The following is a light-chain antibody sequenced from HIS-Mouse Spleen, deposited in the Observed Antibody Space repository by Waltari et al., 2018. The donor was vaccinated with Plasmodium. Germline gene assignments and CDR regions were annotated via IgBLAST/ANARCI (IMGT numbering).Light chain of an antibody. J-gene: IGKJ2*01. CDR2: GAS. CDR1: QSVSSN. Sequence: ELVMTQSPATLSVSPGERATLSCRASQSVSSNLAWYQQKPGQAPRPLIYGASTRATGIPARFSGSGSGTEFTLTISSLQSEDFAVYYCQQYNNWPPYTFGQGTKL. V-gene: IGKV3-15*01. CDR3: QQYNNWPPYT.